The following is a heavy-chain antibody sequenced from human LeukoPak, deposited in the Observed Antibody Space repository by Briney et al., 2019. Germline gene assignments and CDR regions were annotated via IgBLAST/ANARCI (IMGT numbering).Heavy chain of an antibody. Sequence: GGSLRLSCAGSGFTFSRSWMHWVRQAPGKGLVWVSRMNSDGSSTSYADSVKGRFTISRDNSKNTLYLQMNSLRAEDTAVYYCAKDPSSGSPYYFDYWGQGTLVTVSS. CDR2: MNSDGSST. V-gene: IGHV3-74*01. J-gene: IGHJ4*02. D-gene: IGHD3-10*01. CDR1: GFTFSRSW. CDR3: AKDPSSGSPYYFDY.